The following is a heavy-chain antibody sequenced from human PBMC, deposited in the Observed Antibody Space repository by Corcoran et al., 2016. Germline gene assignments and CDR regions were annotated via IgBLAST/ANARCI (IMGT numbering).Heavy chain of an antibody. CDR1: GYSISSGYY. CDR3: ARDLRGYYDSSGYGFYFDD. CDR2: IYHSGST. D-gene: IGHD3-22*01. J-gene: IGHJ4*02. V-gene: IGHV4-38-2*02. Sequence: QVQLQESGPGLVKPSETLSLTCTVSGYSISSGYYWGWIRQPPGKGLEWIGSIYHSGSTYYNPSLKSRVTISGDTSKNHFSLKLSSVTAADTAVYYCARDLRGYYDSSGYGFYFDDWGQGTLVTVSS.